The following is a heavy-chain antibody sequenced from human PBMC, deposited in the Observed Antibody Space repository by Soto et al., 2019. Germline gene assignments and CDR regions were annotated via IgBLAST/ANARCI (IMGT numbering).Heavy chain of an antibody. D-gene: IGHD6-19*01. CDR3: ARNLYSSYGMDV. CDR1: GFTFSSYA. J-gene: IGHJ6*02. CDR2: ISSNGGST. Sequence: LRLSCAASGFTFSSYAMHWVRQAPGKGLEYVSAISSNGGSTYYANSVKGRFTISRDNSKNTLYLQMGSLRAEDMAVYYCARNLYSSYGMDVWGQGTTVTVSS. V-gene: IGHV3-64*01.